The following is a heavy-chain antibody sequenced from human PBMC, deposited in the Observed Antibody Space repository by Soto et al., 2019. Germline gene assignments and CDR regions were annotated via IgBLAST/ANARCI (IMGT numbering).Heavy chain of an antibody. CDR3: ARGQLTYYYDSSGYILDY. Sequence: ASVKVSCKASGYTFTSYGISWVRQAPGQGLEWMGWISAYNGNTNYAQKLQGRVTMATDTSTSTAYMELRSLRSDDTAVYYCARGQLTYYYDSSGYILDYWGQGTLVTVSS. J-gene: IGHJ4*02. D-gene: IGHD3-22*01. V-gene: IGHV1-18*01. CDR2: ISAYNGNT. CDR1: GYTFTSYG.